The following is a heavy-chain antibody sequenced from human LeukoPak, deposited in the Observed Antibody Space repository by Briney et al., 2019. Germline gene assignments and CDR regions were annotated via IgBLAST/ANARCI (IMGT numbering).Heavy chain of an antibody. V-gene: IGHV3-7*05. CDR2: IKQDGSEA. Sequence: GGSLRLSCAASGFTFSRYWMSWVRQAPGKGLEWVANIKQDGSEAYYVDSVRGRFTISRDNAKNSLYLQMNSLGAEDTAVYYCARAQKRGPYYFDYWGQGTLVTVSS. CDR3: ARAQKRGPYYFDY. CDR1: GFTFSRYW. J-gene: IGHJ4*02. D-gene: IGHD5-24*01.